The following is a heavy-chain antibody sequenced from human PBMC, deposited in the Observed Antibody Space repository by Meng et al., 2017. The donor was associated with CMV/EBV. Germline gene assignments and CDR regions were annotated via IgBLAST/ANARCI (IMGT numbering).Heavy chain of an antibody. V-gene: IGHV4-30-4*08. CDR3: ARGDIVVVPGAHYYYYGMDV. J-gene: IGHJ6*02. D-gene: IGHD2-2*01. CDR1: GGSISSGDYY. CDR2: IYYSGSI. Sequence: LRLSCTVSGGSISSGDYYWSWIRQPPGKGLEWIGYIYYSGSIYYNPSLKSRVTISVDTSKNQFSLKLSSVTAADTAGYYWARGDIVVVPGAHYYYYGMDVWGQGTTVTVSS.